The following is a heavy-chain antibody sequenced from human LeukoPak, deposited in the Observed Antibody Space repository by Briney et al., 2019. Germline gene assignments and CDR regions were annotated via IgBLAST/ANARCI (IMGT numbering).Heavy chain of an antibody. V-gene: IGHV1-2*02. CDR3: ASEAFCAGGTCHLQRVAS. CDR2: IDSNTGDT. J-gene: IGHJ4*02. D-gene: IGHD2-8*02. Sequence: ASVKVSCKASGYTFTAYYMLWVRQAPGQGLEWMGWIDSNTGDTKYAQKFQGRLTITRDTSTGTVYMELRSLISGDTAVYHCASEAFCAGGTCHLQRVASWGPGTLLTVSS. CDR1: GYTFTAYY.